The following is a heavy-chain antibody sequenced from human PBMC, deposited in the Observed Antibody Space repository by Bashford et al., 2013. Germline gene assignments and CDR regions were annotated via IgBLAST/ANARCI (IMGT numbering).Heavy chain of an antibody. D-gene: IGHD5-18*01. V-gene: IGHV1-46*01. CDR2: INPSGGDT. CDR1: GYTFTSYF. CDR3: ARATADSGYIFGYFDY. Sequence: SVKVSCKASGYTFTSYFMHWVRQAPGQGLEWMGVINPSGGDTNYAQKFQGRVIMTRDTSTSTVYMDLGSLRFEDTAVYYCARATADSGYIFGYFDYWGQGALVTVSS. J-gene: IGHJ4*02.